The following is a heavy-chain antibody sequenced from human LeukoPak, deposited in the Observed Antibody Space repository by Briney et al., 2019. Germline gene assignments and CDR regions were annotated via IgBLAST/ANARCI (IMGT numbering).Heavy chain of an antibody. CDR1: GGSFSGYY. CDR3: ARGSAVAGTYWFDP. D-gene: IGHD6-19*01. Sequence: SETLSLTCAVYGGSFSGYYWSWIRQPPGKGLEWIGEINHSGSTNYNPSLMSRVTISVDTSKNQFSLKLSSVTAADTAVYYCARGSAVAGTYWFDPWGQGTLVTVSS. V-gene: IGHV4-34*01. CDR2: INHSGST. J-gene: IGHJ5*02.